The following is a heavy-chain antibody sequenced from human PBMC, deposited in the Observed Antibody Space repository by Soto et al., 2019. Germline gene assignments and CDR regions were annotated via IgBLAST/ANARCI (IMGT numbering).Heavy chain of an antibody. CDR1: GGAFNGYY. CDR2: INHSGTV. V-gene: IGHV4-34*01. J-gene: IGHJ4*02. CDR3: ARDGAALVRGSIGGFDY. D-gene: IGHD3-10*01. Sequence: QVHLQQWGAGLLKPSETLSLTCAVNGGAFNGYYWTWIRQSPGKGLQWIGEINHSGTVDYNPSLKRRVPFSIDTSKKQFSLTLTSVTAADTAVYYCARDGAALVRGSIGGFDYWGQGTLVTVSS.